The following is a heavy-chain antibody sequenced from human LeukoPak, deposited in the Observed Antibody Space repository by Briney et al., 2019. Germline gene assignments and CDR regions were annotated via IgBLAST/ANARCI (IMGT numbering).Heavy chain of an antibody. V-gene: IGHV3-23*01. CDR1: GFTFSSYA. D-gene: IGHD3-9*01. CDR2: ISGSGGNT. Sequence: PGGSLRLSCEAPGFTFSSYAMTWVRQAPGKGLEWVSVISGSGGNTYYADSVKGRFTISRDNSKNTLYLQMNSLRAEDTAVYYCAVGLRYFDPTPALPAPRYWGQGTLVTVSS. CDR3: AVGLRYFDPTPALPAPRY. J-gene: IGHJ4*02.